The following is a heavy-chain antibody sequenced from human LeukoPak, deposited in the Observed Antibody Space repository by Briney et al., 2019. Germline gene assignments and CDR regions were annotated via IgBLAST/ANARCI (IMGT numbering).Heavy chain of an antibody. J-gene: IGHJ6*02. D-gene: IGHD3-10*01. CDR3: ARDPGRGYYYYYGMDV. CDR2: IYSGGST. Sequence: GGSLGLSCAASGFTVSGNYMSWVRQAPGKGLEWVSVIYSGGSTYYADSVKGRFTISRDNSKNTLYLQMNSLRAEDTAVYYCARDPGRGYYYYYGMDVWGQGTTVTVSS. V-gene: IGHV3-66*01. CDR1: GFTVSGNY.